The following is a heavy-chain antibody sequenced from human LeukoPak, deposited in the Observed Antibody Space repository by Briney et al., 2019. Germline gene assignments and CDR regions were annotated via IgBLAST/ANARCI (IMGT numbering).Heavy chain of an antibody. J-gene: IGHJ3*02. D-gene: IGHD3-9*01. CDR1: GGSISSYY. V-gene: IGHV4-59*01. CDR2: IYYSGST. CDR3: ARLGYDILTGYYKGAFDI. Sequence: SETLSLTCTVSGGSISSYYWSWIRQPPGKGLEWTGYIYYSGSTNYNPSLKSRVTISVDTSKNQFSLKLSSVTAADTAVYYCARLGYDILTGYYKGAFDIWGQGTMVTVSS.